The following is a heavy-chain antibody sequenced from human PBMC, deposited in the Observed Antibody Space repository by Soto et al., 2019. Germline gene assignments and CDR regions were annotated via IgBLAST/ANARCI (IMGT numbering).Heavy chain of an antibody. D-gene: IGHD3-22*01. CDR2: IYYSGTT. J-gene: IGHJ4*02. Sequence: SETLSLTCTVSGGSIGSGGYYWSWIRQHPGKGLEWIGYIYYSGTTYYNPSLKSRVTISVDTSKNQFSLKLSSVTAADTAVYYCMLGSGWKDFDYWGQGTLVTVSS. V-gene: IGHV4-31*03. CDR1: GGSIGSGGYY. CDR3: MLGSGWKDFDY.